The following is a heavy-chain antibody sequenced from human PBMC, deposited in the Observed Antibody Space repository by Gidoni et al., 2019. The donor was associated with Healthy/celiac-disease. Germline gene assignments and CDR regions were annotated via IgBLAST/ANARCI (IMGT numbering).Heavy chain of an antibody. CDR1: GGSFSGSY. Sequence: QVQLQPWCAGLLQPSGTLSLTCAVSGGSFSGSYWCWFRQPPGKGLEWIGELNHSGSTNYNPSLKSRVTISVDTSKNQFSLKLSSVTAADTAVYYCARGGAGGGSYYVDYWGQGTLVTVSS. CDR3: ARGGAGGGSYYVDY. V-gene: IGHV4-34*01. D-gene: IGHD2-15*01. J-gene: IGHJ4*02. CDR2: LNHSGST.